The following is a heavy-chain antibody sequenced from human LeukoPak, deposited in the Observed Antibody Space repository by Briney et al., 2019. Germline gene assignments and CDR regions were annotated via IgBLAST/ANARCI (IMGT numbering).Heavy chain of an antibody. D-gene: IGHD6-13*01. CDR2: IYTSGST. J-gene: IGHJ4*02. CDR3: ARGGRGTAVDFDF. CDR1: GGSISSYY. V-gene: IGHV4-4*07. Sequence: SETLSLTCTVSGGSISSYYWIWIRQPAGKGLEWIGRIYTSGSTNYNPSLKSRVTMSVDTSKNQVSLKLRSVTDADTAVYYCARGGRGTAVDFDFWGQGTLVTVSS.